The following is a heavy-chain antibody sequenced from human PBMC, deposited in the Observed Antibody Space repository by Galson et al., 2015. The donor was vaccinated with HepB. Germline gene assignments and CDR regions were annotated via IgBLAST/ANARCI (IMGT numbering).Heavy chain of an antibody. CDR3: ARLPPVIISTPANWFDP. V-gene: IGHV5-51*01. CDR1: GYTFTNYW. D-gene: IGHD2-15*01. Sequence: QSGAEVKKPGESLKTSCKASGYTFTNYWIGWVRQMPEKGLEWMAMIYPGDSGTRYSPSFQGQVTISADKSLTTAYLQWSSLKASDTAMYYCARLPPVIISTPANWFDPWGQGTPVTVSS. J-gene: IGHJ5*02. CDR2: IYPGDSGT.